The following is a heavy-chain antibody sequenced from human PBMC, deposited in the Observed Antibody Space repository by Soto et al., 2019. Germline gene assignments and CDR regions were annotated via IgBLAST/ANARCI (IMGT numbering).Heavy chain of an antibody. Sequence: KPSETLSLTCTVSGDSVTNYFWSWMRQPPGKGLEWIGQMYHGGRTNYSPSIKSRVTMSLDSSRKQFSLNLSSVTAADTAVYFCARDPGYCTNGVCPIFDFWGQGVLVTVSS. J-gene: IGHJ4*02. CDR2: MYHGGRT. D-gene: IGHD2-8*01. V-gene: IGHV4-59*02. CDR1: GDSVTNYF. CDR3: ARDPGYCTNGVCPIFDF.